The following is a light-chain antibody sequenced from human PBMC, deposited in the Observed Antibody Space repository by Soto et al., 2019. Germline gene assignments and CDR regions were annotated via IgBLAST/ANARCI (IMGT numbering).Light chain of an antibody. CDR3: QHYNNWPSWT. J-gene: IGKJ1*01. V-gene: IGKV3-15*01. CDR2: GAS. CDR1: QSVSSN. Sequence: EIVSTQPPATLCLSPGERPTLSCPSSQSVSSNLAWYQQKPGQAPRLLIYGASTRATGIPARFSGSGSGTEFTLTISSPQSEDFAVYYCQHYNNWPSWTFGQGTKVDIK.